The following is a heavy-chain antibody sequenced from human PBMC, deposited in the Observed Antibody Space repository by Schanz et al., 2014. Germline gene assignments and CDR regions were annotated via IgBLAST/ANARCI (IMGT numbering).Heavy chain of an antibody. CDR3: ARRDNYLSAFDI. CDR2: IFYTGTT. Sequence: QLQLQESGPGLVKPSETLSLTCTVSGASISGSSDYWGWIRQSPGKGLEWIGNIFYTGTTYYNPSIKSRFSISVDTSKTQVSLNLTSVTAADTAVFYCARRDNYLSAFDIWGQGTMVTVSS. CDR1: GASISGSSDY. J-gene: IGHJ3*02. D-gene: IGHD4-4*01. V-gene: IGHV4-39*01.